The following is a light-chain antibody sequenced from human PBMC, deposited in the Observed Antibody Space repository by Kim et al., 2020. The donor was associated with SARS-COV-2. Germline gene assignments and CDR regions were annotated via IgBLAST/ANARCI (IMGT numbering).Light chain of an antibody. CDR2: GAS. J-gene: IGKJ5*01. CDR1: QDIRND. CDR3: LQHNTYPIT. V-gene: IGKV1-17*01. Sequence: ASVGDRVTSTCRASQDIRNDLGWYQQNPGGAPKRLIYGASSLQSEVPSRFSGSGSGTEFTLTISRLQPEDFATYFCLQHNTYPITFGQGTRLEIK.